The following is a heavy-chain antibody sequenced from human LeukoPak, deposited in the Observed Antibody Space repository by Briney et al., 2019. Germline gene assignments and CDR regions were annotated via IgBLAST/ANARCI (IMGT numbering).Heavy chain of an antibody. J-gene: IGHJ4*02. CDR2: IIPIFGTA. CDR3: ARGLGGNSCGY. D-gene: IGHD4-23*01. CDR1: GGTFSSYA. V-gene: IGHV1-69*01. Sequence: GASVKVSCKASGGTFSSYAISWVRQAPGQGLEWMGGIIPIFGTANYAQKFQGRVTITADESTSTAYMELSSLRSEVTAVYYCARGLGGNSCGYWGQGTLVTVSS.